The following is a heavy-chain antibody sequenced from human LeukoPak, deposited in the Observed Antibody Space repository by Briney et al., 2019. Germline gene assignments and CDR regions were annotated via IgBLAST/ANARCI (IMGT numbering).Heavy chain of an antibody. CDR1: GGSISSYY. D-gene: IGHD4-17*01. V-gene: IGHV4-59*01. Sequence: PSETLSLTCTVSGGSISSYYWSWIRQPPGKGLEWIGYIYYSGSTNYNPSLKSRVTISVDTSKNQFSLKLSSVTAADTAVYYCAGKTVTTRGSFDYRGQGTLVTVSS. CDR2: IYYSGST. J-gene: IGHJ4*02. CDR3: AGKTVTTRGSFDY.